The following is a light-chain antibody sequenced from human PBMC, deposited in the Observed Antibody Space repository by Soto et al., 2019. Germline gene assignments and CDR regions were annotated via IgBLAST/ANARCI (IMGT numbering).Light chain of an antibody. CDR1: SSDVGGYNY. J-gene: IGLJ1*01. CDR2: EVS. V-gene: IGLV2-14*01. CDR3: SSYTSSSINV. Sequence: QSALTQPASVSGSPGQSITISCTGTSSDVGGYNYVSWYQQHPGEAPKLMIYEVSNRLSGVSNRFSGSKSGNTASLTSSGLQAEDEADYYCSSYTSSSINVFGTGTKLTVL.